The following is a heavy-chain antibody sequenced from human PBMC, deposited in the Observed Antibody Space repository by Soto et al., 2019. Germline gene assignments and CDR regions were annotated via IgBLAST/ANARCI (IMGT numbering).Heavy chain of an antibody. CDR2: ISYSGTI. CDR3: ARDVLLWFGELYYYDY. V-gene: IGHV4-59*01. CDR1: GGSISNYY. J-gene: IGHJ4*02. Sequence: PSETLSLTCSVSGGSISNYYWSWIRQPAGKGLECIGYISYSGTINYNPSFRSRVSMSLDTSKNQFYLRLSSVAAADTAVYYCARDVLLWFGELYYYDYWGQGTLVTVSS. D-gene: IGHD3-10*01.